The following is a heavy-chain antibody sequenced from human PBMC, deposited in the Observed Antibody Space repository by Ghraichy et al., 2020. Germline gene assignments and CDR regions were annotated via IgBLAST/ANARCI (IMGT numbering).Heavy chain of an antibody. CDR3: ATTETTVTTNENDAFDI. V-gene: IGHV5-51*01. J-gene: IGHJ3*02. CDR2: IYPGDSDT. D-gene: IGHD4-17*01. Sequence: GESLNISCKGSGYSFTSYWIGWVRQMPGKGLEWMGIIYPGDSDTRYSPSFQGQVTISADKSISTAYLQWSSLKASDTAMYYCATTETTVTTNENDAFDIWGQGTMVTVSS. CDR1: GYSFTSYW.